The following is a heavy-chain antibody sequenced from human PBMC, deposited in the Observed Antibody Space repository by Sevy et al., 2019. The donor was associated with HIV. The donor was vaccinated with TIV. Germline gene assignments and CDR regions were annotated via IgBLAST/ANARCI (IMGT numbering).Heavy chain of an antibody. CDR3: ARERGKYGDSGFDY. CDR1: GYAFSNYG. CDR2: ISGFNGNK. J-gene: IGHJ4*02. D-gene: IGHD2-21*02. V-gene: IGHV1-18*01. Sequence: ASAKVSCKTSGYAFSNYGIVWVRQAPGQGLEWMGWISGFNGNKHYAEKFQDRVSMTVDTATDTFYMDLRSLTSDDTGVYYCARERGKYGDSGFDYWGQGTLVTVSS.